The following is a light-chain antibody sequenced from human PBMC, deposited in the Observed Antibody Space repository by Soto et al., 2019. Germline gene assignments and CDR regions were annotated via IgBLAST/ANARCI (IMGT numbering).Light chain of an antibody. V-gene: IGLV2-14*01. J-gene: IGLJ2*01. CDR1: SSDVGGHNY. Sequence: QSALTQPASVSGSPGQSITISCTGTSSDVGGHNYVSWYQQHPGKAPKNMIYEVNNGPSGVSDRFSGSKSGNTASLPISGLQAEDEAYYYCSSFTNSGTVVFGGGTKLTVL. CDR3: SSFTNSGTVV. CDR2: EVN.